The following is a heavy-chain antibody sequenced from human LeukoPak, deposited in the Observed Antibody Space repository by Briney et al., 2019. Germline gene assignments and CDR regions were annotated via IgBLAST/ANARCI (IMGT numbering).Heavy chain of an antibody. CDR3: ARYYYGSGSYYYFDS. J-gene: IGHJ4*02. CDR2: IYYSGST. V-gene: IGHV4-39*01. D-gene: IGHD3-10*01. Sequence: SETLSLTCTVSGGSISSTGYYWGWIRQPPGKGREGIGNIYYSGSTYYNPSLKSRVTISVDTSKNQSSLKLSSVTAADTAVYYCARYYYGSGSYYYFDSWGQGTLVTVSS. CDR1: GGSISSTGYY.